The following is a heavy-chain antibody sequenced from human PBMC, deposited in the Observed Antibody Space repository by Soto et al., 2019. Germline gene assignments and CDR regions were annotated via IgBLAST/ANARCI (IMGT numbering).Heavy chain of an antibody. CDR3: ARDKAVAWRHYTPQYYFDD. Sequence: QVQLVQSGAEVKKPGSSVKVSCKASGGTFSSYAISWVRQAPGQGLEWMGGFIPIFGTANYAQKFQGRVTITADESTSTAYMEQSSLRSEDTAVYYCARDKAVAWRHYTPQYYFDDWGQGTLVTVSS. D-gene: IGHD6-19*01. V-gene: IGHV1-69*01. J-gene: IGHJ4*02. CDR2: FIPIFGTA. CDR1: GGTFSSYA.